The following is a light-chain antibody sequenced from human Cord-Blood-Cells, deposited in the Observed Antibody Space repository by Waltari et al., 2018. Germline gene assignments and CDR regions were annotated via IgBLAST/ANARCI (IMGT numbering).Light chain of an antibody. CDR1: NIGSKS. J-gene: IGLJ3*02. CDR2: YDS. Sequence: SYVLTQPPSVSVAPGKTARITCGGNNIGSKSVHWYQQKPGQAPVLVIYYDSDRPSGMPERFSGSKSGNTATLTIGRVEAGDEADYYCQVWDSSSDHPVFGGGTKLTVL. CDR3: QVWDSSSDHPV. V-gene: IGLV3-21*04.